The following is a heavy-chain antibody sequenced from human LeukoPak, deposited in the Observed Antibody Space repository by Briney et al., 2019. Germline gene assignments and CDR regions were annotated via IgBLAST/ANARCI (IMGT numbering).Heavy chain of an antibody. CDR2: IYYSGTT. D-gene: IGHD1-26*01. V-gene: IGHV4-59*01. CDR1: GGSISSYY. Sequence: NSSETLSLTCTVSGGSISSYYWSWIRQPPGKGLEWIGYIYYSGTTDYNPSLKSRVTISLDTSNNQFSLKVSSVTAADTAVYYCARSSGAYRSFDYWGQGTLVPVSS. CDR3: ARSSGAYRSFDY. J-gene: IGHJ4*02.